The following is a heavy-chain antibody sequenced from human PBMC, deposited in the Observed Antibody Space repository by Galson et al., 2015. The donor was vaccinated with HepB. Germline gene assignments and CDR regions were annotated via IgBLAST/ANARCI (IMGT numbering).Heavy chain of an antibody. D-gene: IGHD1-26*01. CDR2: IKKKADGGTT. J-gene: IGHJ4*02. Sequence: SLRLSCAASGFTFSNAWMSWVRQAPETGLEWVGRIKKKADGGTTDYAAPVKGRFTISRDDSGDTLYLQMNSLTTEDTAVYCCTTKGWGSGFGYWGQGTLVTVSS. CDR3: TTKGWGSGFGY. CDR1: GFTFSNAW. V-gene: IGHV3-15*01.